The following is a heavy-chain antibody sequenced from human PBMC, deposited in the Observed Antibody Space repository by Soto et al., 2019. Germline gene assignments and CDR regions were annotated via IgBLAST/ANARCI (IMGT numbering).Heavy chain of an antibody. V-gene: IGHV3-33*01. D-gene: IGHD2-15*01. CDR1: GFTFSSYG. J-gene: IGHJ4*02. Sequence: QVQLVESGGGVVQPGRSLRLSCTASGFTFSSYGMHWVRQAPGKGPEWVALIWYDGSNKYYADSVKGRFTISRDNSKNTLYLQMNSLRAEDTAVYYCARDWCSGGSCYSFDYWGQGTLVTVSS. CDR2: IWYDGSNK. CDR3: ARDWCSGGSCYSFDY.